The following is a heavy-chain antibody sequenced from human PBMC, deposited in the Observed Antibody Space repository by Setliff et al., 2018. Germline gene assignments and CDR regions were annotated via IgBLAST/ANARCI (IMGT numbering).Heavy chain of an antibody. D-gene: IGHD3-3*01. Sequence: SETLSLTCAVSGGPISSGSYYWSWIRQPAGKGLEWVGRLHTSGSTNYNPSLKSRVTISVDTSKNQFSLKLRSVTAADTAVYYCARLSWNGLRYYGLDVWGQGTTVTVS. CDR1: GGPISSGSYY. CDR3: ARLSWNGLRYYGLDV. CDR2: LHTSGST. J-gene: IGHJ6*02. V-gene: IGHV4-61*02.